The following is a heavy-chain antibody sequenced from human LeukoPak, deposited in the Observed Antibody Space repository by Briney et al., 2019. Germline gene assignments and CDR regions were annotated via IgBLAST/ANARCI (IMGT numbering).Heavy chain of an antibody. Sequence: GSLRLSCAAPSFSFSTYWMTWVRQAPGTGLEWIGSISYTGSTNYNPSLMSRLTMSVDTSNHHFSVRLSSVTAADTAVYYCVRSAFYDSSRFDAFDIWGQGTPVTVSS. J-gene: IGHJ3*02. CDR1: SFSFSTYW. CDR2: ISYTGST. V-gene: IGHV4-59*08. D-gene: IGHD3-22*01. CDR3: VRSAFYDSSRFDAFDI.